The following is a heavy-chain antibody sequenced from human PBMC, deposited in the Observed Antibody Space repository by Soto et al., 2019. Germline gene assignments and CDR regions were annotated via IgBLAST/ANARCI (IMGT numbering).Heavy chain of an antibody. Sequence: GASVKVSCKASGYTFTSYGISWVRQAPGQGLEWMGWISAYNGNTNYAQKLQGRVTMTTDTSTSTAYMELRSLRSDDTAVYYCARKVFPLLGFGVATDYYYYYMDVWGKGTTDTVSS. CDR2: ISAYNGNT. CDR1: GYTFTSYG. J-gene: IGHJ6*03. V-gene: IGHV1-18*01. D-gene: IGHD3-3*01. CDR3: ARKVFPLLGFGVATDYYYYYMDV.